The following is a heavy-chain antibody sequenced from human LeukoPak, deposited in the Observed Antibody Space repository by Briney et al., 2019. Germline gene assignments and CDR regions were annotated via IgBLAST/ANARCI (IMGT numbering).Heavy chain of an antibody. CDR1: GYTFTGYY. J-gene: IGHJ3*02. CDR3: ARDVNDAFDI. CDR2: INPNSGGT. V-gene: IGHV1-2*06. Sequence: ASVKISCKASGYTFTGYYMHWVRQAPGQGLEWMGRINPNSGGTNYAQKFQGRVTMARDTSISTAYMELSRLRSDDTAVYYRARDVNDAFDIWGQGTMVTVSS.